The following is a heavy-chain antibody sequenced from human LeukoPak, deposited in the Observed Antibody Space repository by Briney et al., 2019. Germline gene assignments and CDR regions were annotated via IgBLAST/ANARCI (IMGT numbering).Heavy chain of an antibody. CDR1: GFTFSSYE. D-gene: IGHD2-21*01. Sequence: GGSLRLSCAASGFTFSSYEMNWIRQAPGKGLEWVAYISSSSSTIYYADSVKGRFTISRDNAKNSLSPQLSSLRGEDTALYYCARGDSSSILINDAFDFWGQGTMVTVSS. CDR3: ARGDSSSILINDAFDF. CDR2: ISSSSSTI. J-gene: IGHJ3*01. V-gene: IGHV3-48*03.